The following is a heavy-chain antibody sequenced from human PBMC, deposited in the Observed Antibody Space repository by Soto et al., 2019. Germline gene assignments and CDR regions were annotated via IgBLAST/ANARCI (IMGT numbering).Heavy chain of an antibody. J-gene: IGHJ4*02. D-gene: IGHD6-19*01. CDR1: GFTFSSYW. CDR2: IKQDGSEK. V-gene: IGHV3-7*01. CDR3: ARVRPYYSSGWYYFDY. Sequence: GGSLRLSCAASGFTFSSYWMSWVRQAPGKGLEWVANIKQDGSEKYYVDSVKGRFTISRDNAKNSLYLQMNSLRAEDTAVYYCARVRPYYSSGWYYFDYWGQGTLVT.